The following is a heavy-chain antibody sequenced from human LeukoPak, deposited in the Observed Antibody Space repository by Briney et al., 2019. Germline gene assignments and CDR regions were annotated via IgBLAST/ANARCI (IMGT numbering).Heavy chain of an antibody. CDR1: GGTFSSYA. CDR3: ARGPGYSSSWYLGYYYYYGMDV. V-gene: IGHV1-69*13. J-gene: IGHJ6*02. Sequence: SVKVSCKASGGTFSSYAISWVRQAPGQGLEWMGGIIPIFGTANYAQKFQGRVTITADESTSTAYMELSSLRSEDTAVYYCARGPGYSSSWYLGYYYYYGMDVWGQGTTVTVSS. D-gene: IGHD6-13*01. CDR2: IIPIFGTA.